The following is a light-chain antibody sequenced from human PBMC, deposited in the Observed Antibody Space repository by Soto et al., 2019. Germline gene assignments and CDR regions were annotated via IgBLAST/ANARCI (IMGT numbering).Light chain of an antibody. J-gene: IGKJ4*01. CDR2: GAS. CDR3: QQYGSSLIT. V-gene: IGKV3-20*01. CDR1: QSVSSIY. Sequence: EIVLTQSPGTLSLSPGERATLSCRASQSVSSIYLAWYQQKPGQAPRLLIYGASSRATGIPDRFSGSGSGTEFTLTISRLEPEDFAVYYCQQYGSSLITFGGGTRVEVK.